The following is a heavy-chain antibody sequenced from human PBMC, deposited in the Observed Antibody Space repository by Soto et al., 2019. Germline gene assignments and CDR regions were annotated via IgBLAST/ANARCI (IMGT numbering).Heavy chain of an antibody. CDR2: ISSSSSYT. V-gene: IGHV3-11*06. D-gene: IGHD2-15*01. J-gene: IGHJ6*02. Sequence: PGGSLRLSCAASGFTFSDYYMSWIRQAPGKGLEWVSYISSSSSYTNYADSVKGRFTISRDNAKNSLYLQMNSLRAEDTAVYYCARAPGCGGSCYSNYYYGMDVWGQGTTVPSP. CDR1: GFTFSDYY. CDR3: ARAPGCGGSCYSNYYYGMDV.